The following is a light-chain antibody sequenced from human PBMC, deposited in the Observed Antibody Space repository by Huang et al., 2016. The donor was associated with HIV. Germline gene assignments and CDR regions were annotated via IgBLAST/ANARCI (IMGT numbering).Light chain of an antibody. Sequence: EIVLTQSPATLSLSPGERATLSCGASQRLSSSYLAWYQQKPGLAPRLLIYDASNRATGIPDRCSGSGSGTDFTLTISRLEPEDFAVYYGQQYGSSPLTFGGGTKVEIK. CDR1: QRLSSSY. CDR2: DAS. J-gene: IGKJ4*01. V-gene: IGKV3D-20*01. CDR3: QQYGSSPLT.